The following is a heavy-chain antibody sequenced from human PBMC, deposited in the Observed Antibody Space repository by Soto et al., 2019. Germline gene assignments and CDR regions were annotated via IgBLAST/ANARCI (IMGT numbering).Heavy chain of an antibody. J-gene: IGHJ6*02. CDR1: GFTFSDSY. Sequence: GDLRLSCAPSGFTFSDSYMTWIRQAPGKGLEWISYITFSGNTVYYADSLKGRFTISRDNAKNSLYLQMNRLRAEDTAVYYCARVSWREKYGMDVWGQGTTVTVSS. CDR3: ARVSWREKYGMDV. V-gene: IGHV3-11*01. CDR2: ITFSGNTV.